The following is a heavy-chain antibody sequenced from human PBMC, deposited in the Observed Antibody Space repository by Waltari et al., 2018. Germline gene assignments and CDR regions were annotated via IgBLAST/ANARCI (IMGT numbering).Heavy chain of an antibody. CDR2: LIPIIGSA. V-gene: IGHV1-69*10. J-gene: IGHJ6*03. D-gene: IGHD5-12*01. Sequence: QVQLVQSGAEVKKPGSSVKVYCKASGGTLSSYAISWVRQAPAQGLEWMGGLIPIIGSANYAPKFHGIVPLTADKSTSTAYMELSSLISDDTAVYYCARPRPKGYDSYHYYYMDVRGKGTTVTVSS. CDR3: ARPRPKGYDSYHYYYMDV. CDR1: GGTLSSYA.